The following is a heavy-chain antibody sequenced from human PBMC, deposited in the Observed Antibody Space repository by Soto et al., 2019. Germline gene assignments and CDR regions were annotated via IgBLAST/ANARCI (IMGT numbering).Heavy chain of an antibody. CDR3: ARGEGYCSGGSCYRWFDP. V-gene: IGHV1-18*01. J-gene: IGHJ5*02. D-gene: IGHD2-15*01. CDR2: VSANNGHT. CDR1: CFTFINYG. Sequence: ASVKVSCKSSCFTFINYGLNWVRQAPGQGLDWMGWVSANNGHTNYAQNFQGRVTITRDTSASTAYMELSSLRSEDTAAYYCARGEGYCSGGSCYRWFDPWGQGTLVTVSS.